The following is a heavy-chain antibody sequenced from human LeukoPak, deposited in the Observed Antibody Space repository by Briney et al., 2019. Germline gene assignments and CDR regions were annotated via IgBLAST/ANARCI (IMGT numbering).Heavy chain of an antibody. CDR1: GVSISSGGYY. D-gene: IGHD6-13*01. CDR3: ARDSAGKVFDY. J-gene: IGHJ4*02. V-gene: IGHV4-31*03. CDR2: IYYSGST. Sequence: SETLSLTCTVSGVSISSGGYYWSWIRQHPGKGLEWIGYIYYSGSTYYNPSLKSRVTISVDTSKNQFSLKLSSVTAADTAVYYCARDSAGKVFDYWGQGTLVTVSS.